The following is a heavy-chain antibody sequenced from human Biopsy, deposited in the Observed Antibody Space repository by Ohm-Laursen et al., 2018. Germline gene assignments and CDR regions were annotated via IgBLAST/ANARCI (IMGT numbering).Heavy chain of an antibody. J-gene: IGHJ6*02. Sequence: SLRLSCSASGFTFSDYYMNWIRQAPGKGLEWVSFITNTGRTVYADSVKGRFTISRDNADNSLHLQMKSLRAEDTAVYYCARELGNGMDLWGQGTPVTVSS. CDR1: GFTFSDYY. CDR2: ITNTGRTV. CDR3: ARELGNGMDL. V-gene: IGHV3-11*01.